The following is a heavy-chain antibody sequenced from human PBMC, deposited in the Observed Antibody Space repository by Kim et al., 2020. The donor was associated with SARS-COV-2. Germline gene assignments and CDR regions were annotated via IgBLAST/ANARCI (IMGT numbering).Heavy chain of an antibody. Sequence: SETLSLTCNVSSDSMSSYYWSWIRQVPGKGLEWIGYIFYGGSTKYNPSLKSRVTLSWDTSRKQFSLHLTSVIDADTAVYYCARSEGRASWHQFDYWGQGILVTVSS. CDR3: ARSEGRASWHQFDY. CDR1: SDSMSSYY. J-gene: IGHJ4*02. CDR2: IFYGGST. V-gene: IGHV4-59*01.